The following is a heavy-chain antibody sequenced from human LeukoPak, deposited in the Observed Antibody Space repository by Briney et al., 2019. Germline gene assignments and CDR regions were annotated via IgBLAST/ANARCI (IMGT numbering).Heavy chain of an antibody. J-gene: IGHJ5*02. Sequence: GGSLRLSCAASGFTFSSYAMSWVRQAPGKGLEWVSAISGSGGSAYYADSGKGRLTISRDNSKTTLYLQMNSLRAEDTAVYYCANDPLIVVPPAPWGQGTLVTVSS. V-gene: IGHV3-23*01. D-gene: IGHD3-22*01. CDR3: ANDPLIVVPPAP. CDR1: GFTFSSYA. CDR2: ISGSGGSA.